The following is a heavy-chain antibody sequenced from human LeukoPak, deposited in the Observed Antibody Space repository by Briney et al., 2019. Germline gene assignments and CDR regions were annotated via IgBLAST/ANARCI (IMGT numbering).Heavy chain of an antibody. CDR2: IYTSGST. Sequence: SETLFLTCTVSGGSISSGSYYWSWIRQPAGKGLEWIGRIYTSGSTNYNPSLKSRVTISVDTSKNQFSLKLSSVTAADTAVYYCARGKDYYDSSGYSPSYDYWGQGTLVTFSS. CDR3: ARGKDYYDSSGYSPSYDY. D-gene: IGHD3-22*01. CDR1: GGSISSGSYY. J-gene: IGHJ4*02. V-gene: IGHV4-61*02.